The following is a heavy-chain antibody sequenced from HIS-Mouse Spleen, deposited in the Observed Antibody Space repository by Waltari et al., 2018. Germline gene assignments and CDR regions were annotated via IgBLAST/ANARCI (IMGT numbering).Heavy chain of an antibody. CDR3: AYGDYFDY. Sequence: QLQLQESGPGLVKPSAPLSLTCTVPGGPISSSSYYWGWIRQPPGKGLEWIGSIYYSGSTYYNPSLKSRVTISVDTSKNQFSLKLSSVTAADTAVYYCAYGDYFDYWGQGTLVTVSS. CDR2: IYYSGST. CDR1: GGPISSSSYY. D-gene: IGHD4-17*01. J-gene: IGHJ4*02. V-gene: IGHV4-39*01.